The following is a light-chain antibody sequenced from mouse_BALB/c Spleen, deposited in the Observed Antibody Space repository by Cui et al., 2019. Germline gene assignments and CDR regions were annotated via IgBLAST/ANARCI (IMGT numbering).Light chain of an antibody. J-gene: IGKJ5*01. CDR1: TSVSY. Sequence: ILLTRSPAIMSASSGKNVTITCSASTSVSYMHWFQQKPGTSPKLWIYGTSNLASGVPARFSGSGSGTSYSLTISRMEAEDAATYYCQQRSSYPLTFGAGTKLELK. CDR3: QQRSSYPLT. CDR2: GTS. V-gene: IGKV4-57*01.